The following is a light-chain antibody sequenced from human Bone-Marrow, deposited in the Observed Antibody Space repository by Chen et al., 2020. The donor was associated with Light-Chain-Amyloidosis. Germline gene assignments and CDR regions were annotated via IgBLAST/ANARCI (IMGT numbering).Light chain of an antibody. CDR2: DDS. CDR1: NIGSTS. J-gene: IGLJ3*02. V-gene: IGLV3-21*02. CDR3: QVWDRGSDRPV. Sequence: SYVLTHPSSVSVAPGQTATIACGGNNIGSTSVHWYQQTPDQAPLLVVYDDSDRPSGLPERLSGSNSRNTTTLTIGRVEAEDEDDHYCQVWDRGSDRPVFGGGTKLTVL.